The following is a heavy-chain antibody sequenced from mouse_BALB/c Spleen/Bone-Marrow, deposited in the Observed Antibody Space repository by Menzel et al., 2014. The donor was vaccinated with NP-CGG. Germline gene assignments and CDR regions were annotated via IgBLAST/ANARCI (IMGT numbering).Heavy chain of an antibody. D-gene: IGHD4-1*01. V-gene: IGHV2-6-7*01. CDR3: ARDLGGYAMDY. J-gene: IGHJ4*01. CDR1: GFSLTGYG. CDR2: IWGDGST. Sequence: QVQLQQPGPGLVAPSQSLPITCTVSGFSLTGYGLNWVRQPPGKGLEWLGMIWGDGSTDYNSALKSRLSISKDNSKSQVFLKMNSLQTDDTARYYCARDLGGYAMDYWGQGTSVTVSS.